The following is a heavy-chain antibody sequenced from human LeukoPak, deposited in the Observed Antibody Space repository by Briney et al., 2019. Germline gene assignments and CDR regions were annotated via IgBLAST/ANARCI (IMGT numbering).Heavy chain of an antibody. CDR1: GFTFSSYS. Sequence: GGSLRLSCAASGFTFSSYSMNWVRQAPGKGLEWVSYISSSSSTIYYADSVKGRLTISRDNAKNSLYLQMNSLRAEDTAVYYCARDPNWNCFDYWGQGTLVTVSS. CDR2: ISSSSSTI. D-gene: IGHD1-20*01. J-gene: IGHJ4*02. V-gene: IGHV3-48*04. CDR3: ARDPNWNCFDY.